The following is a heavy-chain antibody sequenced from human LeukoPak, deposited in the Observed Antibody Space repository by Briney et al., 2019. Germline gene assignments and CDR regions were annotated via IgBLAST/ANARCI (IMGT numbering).Heavy chain of an antibody. J-gene: IGHJ4*02. V-gene: IGHV3-23*01. CDR2: ISGSGGST. CDR1: GFTFSSYA. CDR3: AVSSGYYPYYFDY. Sequence: PGGSLRLSCAASGFTFSSYAMSWVRQAPGKGLEWVSAISGSGGSTYYADSVKGRFTISRDNSKNTLYLQMNSLRAEDTAVYYCAVSSGYYPYYFDYWGQGTLVTVSS. D-gene: IGHD3-22*01.